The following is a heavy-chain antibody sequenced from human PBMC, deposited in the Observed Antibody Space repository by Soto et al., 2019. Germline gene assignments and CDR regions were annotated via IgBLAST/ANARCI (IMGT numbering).Heavy chain of an antibody. V-gene: IGHV4-4*07. J-gene: IGHJ4*02. Sequence: SETLSLTCTVSGGSIRGYYWSWIRQSAGRGLEWIGRRHTSGSTNYNPSLKSRVTFSVDMSKNQISLKLTSVTAADTALYYCVRASMPKAHFDSWGQGTLVTVSS. CDR3: VRASMPKAHFDS. D-gene: IGHD2-2*01. CDR2: RHTSGST. CDR1: GGSIRGYY.